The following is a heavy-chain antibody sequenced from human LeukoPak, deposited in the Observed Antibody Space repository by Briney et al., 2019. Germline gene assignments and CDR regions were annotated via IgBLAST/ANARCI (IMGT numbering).Heavy chain of an antibody. D-gene: IGHD6-19*01. CDR1: GYTFTSYY. Sequence: GASVKVSCKASGYTFTSYYMHWVRQAPGQGLEWMGIINPSGGSTSYAQKFQGRVTMTRDMSTSTVYMELSSLRSEDTAVYYCARTAEQWLVLVSWFDPWGQGTLVTVSS. CDR2: INPSGGST. J-gene: IGHJ5*02. V-gene: IGHV1-46*01. CDR3: ARTAEQWLVLVSWFDP.